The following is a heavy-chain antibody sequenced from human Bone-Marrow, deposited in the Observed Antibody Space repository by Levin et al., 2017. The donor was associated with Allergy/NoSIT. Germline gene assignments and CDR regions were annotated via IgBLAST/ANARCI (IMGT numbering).Heavy chain of an antibody. CDR1: GGSFSGYY. CDR2: INHSGST. CDR3: ARGRRDGYRRMYYFDY. D-gene: IGHD5-24*01. Sequence: SQTLSLTCAVYGGSFSGYYWSWIRQPPGKGLEWIGEINHSGSTNYNPSLKSRVTISVDTSKNQFSLKLSSVTAADTAVYYCARGRRDGYRRMYYFDYWGQGTLVTVSS. V-gene: IGHV4-34*01. J-gene: IGHJ4*02.